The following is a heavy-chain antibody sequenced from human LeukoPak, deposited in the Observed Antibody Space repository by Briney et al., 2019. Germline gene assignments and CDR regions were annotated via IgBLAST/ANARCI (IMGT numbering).Heavy chain of an antibody. CDR2: IYHSGST. Sequence: SETLSLTCAVSGYSITSGYYWGWIRQPPGKGLEWIGSIYHSGSTYYNPSLKSRVTMSIDTSKNQFSLKLSSVTAEDTAVYYCARASSSWGGDYWGQGTLVTVSS. J-gene: IGHJ4*02. CDR1: GYSITSGYY. D-gene: IGHD6-13*01. V-gene: IGHV4-38-2*01. CDR3: ARASSSWGGDY.